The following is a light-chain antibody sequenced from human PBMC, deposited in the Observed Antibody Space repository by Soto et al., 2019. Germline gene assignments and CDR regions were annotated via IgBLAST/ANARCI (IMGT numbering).Light chain of an antibody. J-gene: IGLJ3*02. Sequence: QSALTQPRSVSGSPGQSVTISCSGTSSDVGGYNYVSWYQQYPGKAPKLMIYDVNKRPSGVPDRFSGSKSGNTASLTISGLQGEDEADYHCCSYAGTNTWLFGGGTQLTVL. CDR3: CSYAGTNTWL. CDR2: DVN. CDR1: SSDVGGYNY. V-gene: IGLV2-11*01.